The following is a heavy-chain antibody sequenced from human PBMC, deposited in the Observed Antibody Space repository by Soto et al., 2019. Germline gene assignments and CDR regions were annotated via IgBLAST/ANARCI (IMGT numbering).Heavy chain of an antibody. CDR1: GDSVSSNSAA. V-gene: IGHV6-1*01. J-gene: IGHJ3*02. CDR2: TYYRSKWYN. Sequence: PSQTLSLTCAISGDSVSSNSAAWNWIRQSPSRGLEWLGRTYYRSKWYNDYAVSVKSRITINPDTSKNQFSLQLNSVTPEDTAVYYCAGHYDFWGGYYFPDAFDIWGQGTMVTVS. D-gene: IGHD3-3*01. CDR3: AGHYDFWGGYYFPDAFDI.